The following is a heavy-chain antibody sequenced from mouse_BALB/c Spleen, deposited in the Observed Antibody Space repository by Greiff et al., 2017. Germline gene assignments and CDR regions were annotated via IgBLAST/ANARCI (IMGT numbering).Heavy chain of an antibody. CDR1: GYTFTDYW. CDR2: IDTSDSYT. CDR3: ARGRSYYYVSSSYYFDY. J-gene: IGHJ2*01. Sequence: QVQLQQPGAELVMPGASVKMSCKASGYTFTDYWMHWVKQRPGQGLEWIGAIDTSDSYTSYNQKFKGKATLTVDESSSTAYMQLSSLTSVDSAVYYCARGRSYYYVSSSYYFDYWGQGTTLTVSS. D-gene: IGHD1-1*01. V-gene: IGHV1-69*01.